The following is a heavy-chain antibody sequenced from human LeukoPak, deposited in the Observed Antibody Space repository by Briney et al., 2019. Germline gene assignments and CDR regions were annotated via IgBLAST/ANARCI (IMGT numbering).Heavy chain of an antibody. V-gene: IGHV3-23*01. J-gene: IGHJ1*01. Sequence: GGSLRLSCAASGFTFSSNAMSWVRQAPGKGLEWVSGTSGSGGATYYADSVKGRFSISRDNSKNTLYLQMNSLRAEDTAVYYCAKGPPYGEYFQHWGQGTLVTVSS. D-gene: IGHD4-17*01. CDR3: AKGPPYGEYFQH. CDR2: TSGSGGAT. CDR1: GFTFSSNA.